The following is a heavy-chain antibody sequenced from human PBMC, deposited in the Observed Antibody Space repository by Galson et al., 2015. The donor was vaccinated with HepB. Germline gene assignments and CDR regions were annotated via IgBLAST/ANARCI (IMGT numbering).Heavy chain of an antibody. J-gene: IGHJ4*02. CDR3: TTDIPMATVTTGLDY. CDR2: IKSKTDGGTT. D-gene: IGHD4-17*01. CDR1: GFTFSNAW. V-gene: IGHV3-15*01. Sequence: SLRLSCAASGFTFSNAWMSWVRQAPGKGLEWVGRIKSKTDGGTTDYAAPVKGRFTISRDDSKNTLYLQMNSLKTEDTAVYYCTTDIPMATVTTGLDYWGQGTLVTVSS.